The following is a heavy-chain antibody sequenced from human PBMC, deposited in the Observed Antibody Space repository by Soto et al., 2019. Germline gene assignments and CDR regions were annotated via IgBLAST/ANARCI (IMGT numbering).Heavy chain of an antibody. CDR1: GGSISSSSYY. CDR2: IYYSGST. V-gene: IGHV4-39*01. CDR3: ARRGAIAVAGTFDY. Sequence: SEALSLTCTVSGGSISSSSYYWGWIRQPPGKGLEWIGSIYYSGSTYYNPSLKSRVTISVDTSKNQFSLKLSSVTAADTAVYYCARRGAIAVAGTFDYWGQGTLVTVSS. J-gene: IGHJ4*02. D-gene: IGHD6-19*01.